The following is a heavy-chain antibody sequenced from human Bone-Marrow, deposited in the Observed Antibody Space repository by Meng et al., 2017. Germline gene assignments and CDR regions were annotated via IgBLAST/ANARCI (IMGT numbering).Heavy chain of an antibody. CDR1: GFTFSSHA. V-gene: IGHV3-23*01. Sequence: GESLKISCAASGFTFSSHAISWVRQAPGKGLQWVSRISGNGDTTNFAAFVKGRFTISRDTSKSTVYMQMNSLRAEDTAVYYCAKGPDSSGWYYCFDYWGQGTLVTVSS. J-gene: IGHJ4*02. CDR2: ISGNGDTT. D-gene: IGHD6-19*01. CDR3: AKGPDSSGWYYCFDY.